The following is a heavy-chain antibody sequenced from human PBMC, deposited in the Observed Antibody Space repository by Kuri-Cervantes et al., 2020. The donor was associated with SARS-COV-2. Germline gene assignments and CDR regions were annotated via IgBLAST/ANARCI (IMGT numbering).Heavy chain of an antibody. J-gene: IGHJ6*02. CDR2: IYSDGST. CDR1: GFTVSSNY. V-gene: IGHV3-66*01. CDR3: VRYGAVERDYYYYYGMDV. D-gene: IGHD1-1*01. Sequence: GGSLRLSCAASGFTVSSNYMTWVRQAPGKGPEWVSIIYSDGSTFYADSVKGRFTISRVNSKSMLHLQMNSLRAEDTAVYYCVRYGAVERDYYYYYGMDVWGQGTTVTVSS.